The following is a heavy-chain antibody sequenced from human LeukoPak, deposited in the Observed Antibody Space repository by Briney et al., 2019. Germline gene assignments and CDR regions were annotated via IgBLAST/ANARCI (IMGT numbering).Heavy chain of an antibody. Sequence: ASVKVSCKASGYTFTDYYMHWVRQAPGQGLEWMGWINPDSGGTNYAQNFQGRVTMTRDTSISTAYMELSRLRSDNTAVYYCARPFIETPSLGALDYWGQGTLVTVSS. J-gene: IGHJ4*02. CDR3: ARPFIETPSLGALDY. CDR2: INPDSGGT. CDR1: GYTFTDYY. D-gene: IGHD4-23*01. V-gene: IGHV1-2*02.